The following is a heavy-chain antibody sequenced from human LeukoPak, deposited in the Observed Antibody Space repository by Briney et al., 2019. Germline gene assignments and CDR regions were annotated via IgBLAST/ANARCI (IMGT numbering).Heavy chain of an antibody. D-gene: IGHD3-22*01. CDR3: ARDLHDSSGYKQGAFDI. J-gene: IGHJ3*02. V-gene: IGHV4-4*07. CDR2: IYTSGST. Sequence: PSETLSLTCTVSGGSISSYYWSWIRQPAGKGLEWIGRIYTSGSTNYNPSLKSRVTMSVDTSKNQFSLKLSSVTAADTAVYYCARDLHDSSGYKQGAFDIWGQGTMVTVSS. CDR1: GGSISSYY.